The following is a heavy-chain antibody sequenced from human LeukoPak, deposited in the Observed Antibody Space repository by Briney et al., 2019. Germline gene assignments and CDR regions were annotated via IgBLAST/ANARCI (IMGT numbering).Heavy chain of an antibody. V-gene: IGHV3-74*01. CDR1: GFTFSSYW. Sequence: GGSLRLSCAASGFTFSSYWMHWVRQVPGKGLVWVSRINSDGSTTTYADSVKGRFTISRDNAKNTLYLQMNSLRAEDTAVYFCAYYGGSPSSYFDYWGQGTLVTVSS. J-gene: IGHJ4*02. CDR3: AYYGGSPSSYFDY. D-gene: IGHD2-21*01. CDR2: INSDGSTT.